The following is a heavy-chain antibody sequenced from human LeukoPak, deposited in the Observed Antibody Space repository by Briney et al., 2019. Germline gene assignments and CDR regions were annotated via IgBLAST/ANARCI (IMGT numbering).Heavy chain of an antibody. Sequence: GGSLRLSCAASGFTFSNYWMSWVRQAPGKGLEWVANVKEDGSEKYYVDSVKGRFTISRDNAKNSVYLQMNSLRAEDTAVYYCAREQYGGKDYWGRGNLVTVSS. CDR1: GFTFSNYW. CDR3: AREQYGGKDY. J-gene: IGHJ4*02. CDR2: VKEDGSEK. D-gene: IGHD4-23*01. V-gene: IGHV3-7*05.